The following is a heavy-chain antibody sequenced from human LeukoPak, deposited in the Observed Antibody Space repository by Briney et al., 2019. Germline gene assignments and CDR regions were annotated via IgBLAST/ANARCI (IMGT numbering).Heavy chain of an antibody. CDR3: AKGGSYRSQPYFDY. CDR1: GFTVSSNS. Sequence: PGGSLRLSCTVSGFTVSSNSMSWVRQAPGKVLEWVSFIYSGTTHYSDSVKGRFTISRDNSKNTVYLQMNSLRAEDTAVYYCAKGGSYRSQPYFDYWGQGTPVTVSS. V-gene: IGHV3-53*01. D-gene: IGHD3-16*02. CDR2: IYSGTT. J-gene: IGHJ4*02.